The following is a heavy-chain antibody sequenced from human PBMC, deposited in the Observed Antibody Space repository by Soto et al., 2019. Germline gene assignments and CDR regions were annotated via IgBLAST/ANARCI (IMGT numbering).Heavy chain of an antibody. Sequence: GGSLRLSCAASGFTFSDYYMSWIRQAPGKGLEWVSYISSSSSYTNYADSVKGRFTISRDNAKNSLYLQMNSLRAEDTAVYYCARDHGDYDILTGTSLPGFWGQGTLVTVSS. V-gene: IGHV3-11*06. CDR3: ARDHGDYDILTGTSLPGF. CDR2: ISSSSSYT. CDR1: GFTFSDYY. J-gene: IGHJ4*02. D-gene: IGHD3-9*01.